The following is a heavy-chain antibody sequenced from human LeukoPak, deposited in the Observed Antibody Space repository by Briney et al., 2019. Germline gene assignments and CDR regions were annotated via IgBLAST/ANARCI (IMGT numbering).Heavy chain of an antibody. V-gene: IGHV3-33*06. Sequence: GGSLRLSCVASGFTFTNHGLHWVRQAPGKGLEWVAVIWYDGTKEYYADSVKGRFSISRDNSKNTIYLQMNSLRVEDTAVYYCAKDPGGWSLDSWGQGTLVTVAS. CDR1: GFTFTNHG. CDR2: IWYDGTKE. CDR3: AKDPGGWSLDS. D-gene: IGHD6-19*01. J-gene: IGHJ4*02.